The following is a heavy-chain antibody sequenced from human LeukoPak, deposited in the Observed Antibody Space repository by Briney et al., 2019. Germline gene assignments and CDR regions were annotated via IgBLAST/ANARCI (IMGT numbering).Heavy chain of an antibody. V-gene: IGHV3-21*01. CDR3: ARGYSSSWHHYYYYMDV. J-gene: IGHJ6*03. Sequence: GSLRLSCAASGFTFSTFAMIWVRQPPGKGLEWVSSIFPSGGEIHYADSVRGRFTISRDNAKNSLYLQMNSLRAEDTAVYYCARGYSSSWHHYYYYMDVWGKGTTVTVSS. CDR2: IFPSGGEI. D-gene: IGHD6-13*01. CDR1: GFTFSTFA.